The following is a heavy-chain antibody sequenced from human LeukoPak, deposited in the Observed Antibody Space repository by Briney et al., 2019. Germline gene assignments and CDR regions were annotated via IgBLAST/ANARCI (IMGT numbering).Heavy chain of an antibody. Sequence: SVKVSCKASGGTFSSYAISWVRQAPGQGLEWMGRIIPIFGIANYAQKFQGRVTITADKSTSTAYMELRSLRSDDTAVYYCASQTRIYGDYLIDYWGQGTLVTVSS. CDR3: ASQTRIYGDYLIDY. CDR1: GGTFSSYA. J-gene: IGHJ4*02. D-gene: IGHD4-17*01. CDR2: IIPIFGIA. V-gene: IGHV1-69*04.